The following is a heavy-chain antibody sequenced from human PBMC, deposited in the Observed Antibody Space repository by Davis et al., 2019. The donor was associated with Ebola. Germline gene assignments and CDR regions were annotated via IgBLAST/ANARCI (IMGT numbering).Heavy chain of an antibody. CDR2: IYYSGST. CDR1: GGSISSGGYY. J-gene: IGHJ6*03. CDR3: ARVVLGYYDSSGYYYYYYYMDV. D-gene: IGHD3-22*01. Sequence: PSETLSLTCTVSGGSISSGGYYWSWIRQHPGKGLEWIGYIYYSGSTYYNPSLKSRVTISVDTSKNQFSLKLSSVTAADTAVYYCARVVLGYYDSSGYYYYYYYMDVWGKGTTVTVSS. V-gene: IGHV4-31*03.